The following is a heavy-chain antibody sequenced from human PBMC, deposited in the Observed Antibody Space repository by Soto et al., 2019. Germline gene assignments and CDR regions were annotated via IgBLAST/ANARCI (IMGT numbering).Heavy chain of an antibody. CDR3: ARAFSGGSCLDY. V-gene: IGHV3-21*01. J-gene: IGHJ4*02. CDR2: ISSSSSYI. CDR1: GFTFSSYS. Sequence: GGSLRLSCAASGFTFSSYSMNWVRQAPGKGLEWVSSISSSSSYIYYADSVKGRFTISRDNAKNSLYLQMNSLRAEDTAVYYCARAFSGGSCLDYWGQGTLVTVSS. D-gene: IGHD2-15*01.